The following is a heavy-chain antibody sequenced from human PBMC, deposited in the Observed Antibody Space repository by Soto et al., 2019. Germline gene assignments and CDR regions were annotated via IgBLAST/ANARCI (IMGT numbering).Heavy chain of an antibody. J-gene: IGHJ4*02. CDR3: ARQRTTVVTQAYFDH. D-gene: IGHD4-17*01. CDR2: IYYSGRS. V-gene: IGHV4-39*01. Sequence: ETLSLTCTVSGGSITSSSYYWGWIRQPPGKGLEWIGGIYYSGRSYYNPSLKSRVTMSVDTSKNQFSLTLNSVTAADAAVYYCARQRTTVVTQAYFDHWGQGTLVTVSS. CDR1: GGSITSSSYY.